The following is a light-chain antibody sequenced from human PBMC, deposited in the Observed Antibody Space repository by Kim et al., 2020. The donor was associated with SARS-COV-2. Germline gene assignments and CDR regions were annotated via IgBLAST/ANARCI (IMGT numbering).Light chain of an antibody. V-gene: IGLV3-19*01. CDR2: GQN. Sequence: SYELTQDPAMSVALGQTVRITCQGDSLRTYYASWYQHKPGQAPVLVIYGQNNRPSGIPDRVSGSRSGNTSSLTITGAQAEDEADYYCNSRDNSGNQVFGGGTQLTVL. CDR1: SLRTYY. CDR3: NSRDNSGNQV. J-gene: IGLJ3*02.